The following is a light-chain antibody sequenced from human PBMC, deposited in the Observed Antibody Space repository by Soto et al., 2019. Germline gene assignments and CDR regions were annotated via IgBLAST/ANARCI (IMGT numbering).Light chain of an antibody. CDR1: TRDVGGNKY. CDR2: EAS. CDR3: SSYSSGSTLYV. Sequence: QSALTQPASVSGSPGQAITISCTGTTRDVGGNKYVSWYQQHPGRAPRLLIYEASYRPSGVSHRFSGSKFGNTASLTISGLQAEDEADYHCSSYSSGSTLYVFGTGTKLTVL. J-gene: IGLJ1*01. V-gene: IGLV2-14*01.